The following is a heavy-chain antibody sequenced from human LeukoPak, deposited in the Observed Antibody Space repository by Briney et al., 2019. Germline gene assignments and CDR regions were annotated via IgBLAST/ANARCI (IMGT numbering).Heavy chain of an antibody. J-gene: IGHJ6*03. V-gene: IGHV4-34*01. CDR1: GGSFSGYY. CDR3: ARGRGYDGSGSYYYMDV. CDR2: INRSGST. Sequence: SETLSLTCAVYGGSFSGYYWSWIRQPPGKGREWIGEINRSGSTNYNPSLKSRVTISVDTSKNQFSLKLSSVTAADTAVYYCARGRGYDGSGSYYYMDVWGKGTTVTVSS. D-gene: IGHD3-10*01.